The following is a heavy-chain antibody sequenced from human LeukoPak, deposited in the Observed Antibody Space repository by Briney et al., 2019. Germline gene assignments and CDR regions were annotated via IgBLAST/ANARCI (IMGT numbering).Heavy chain of an antibody. CDR2: ISGTSGTI. Sequence: HSGGSLRLSCAASGFTFSNYAMSWVRQAPGKRLEWVSGISGTSGTINYADPVKGRFTISRDSSKNTVYLQMNSLRAEDTAVYYCAKRLGDQRAFDYWGQGTLVTVSS. D-gene: IGHD2-21*02. V-gene: IGHV3-23*01. J-gene: IGHJ4*02. CDR1: GFTFSNYA. CDR3: AKRLGDQRAFDY.